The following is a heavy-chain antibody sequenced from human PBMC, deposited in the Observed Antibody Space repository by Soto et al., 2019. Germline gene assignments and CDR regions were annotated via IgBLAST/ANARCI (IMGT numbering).Heavy chain of an antibody. V-gene: IGHV4-31*03. D-gene: IGHD3-9*01. CDR2: IYYSGST. CDR3: ARLWDGFDPYYYYGMDV. CDR1: GGSISSGGYY. J-gene: IGHJ6*02. Sequence: PSETLSLTCTVSGGSISSGGYYWSWIRQHPGKGLEWIGYIYYSGSTYYNPSLKSRVTISVDTSKNQFSLKLSSVTAADTAVYYCARLWDGFDPYYYYGMDVWGQGTTVTVSS.